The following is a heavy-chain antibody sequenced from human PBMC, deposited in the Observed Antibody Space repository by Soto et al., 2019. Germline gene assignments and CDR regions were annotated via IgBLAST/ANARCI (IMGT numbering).Heavy chain of an antibody. Sequence: PSETLSLTCAVSGGSINSDAHFWSWFRHLPGKGLEWIGHITYSEITDYNPSLMSRITISLDTSKNQFSLKLTSVTAADTAVYFCARDKYSYGLGYYYGLDVWGQGAPVTVSS. V-gene: IGHV4-31*11. CDR3: ARDKYSYGLGYYYGLDV. D-gene: IGHD5-18*01. CDR1: GGSINSDAHF. CDR2: ITYSEIT. J-gene: IGHJ6*02.